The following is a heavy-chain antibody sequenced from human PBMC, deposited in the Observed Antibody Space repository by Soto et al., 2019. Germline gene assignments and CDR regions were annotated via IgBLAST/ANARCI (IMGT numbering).Heavy chain of an antibody. CDR1: GYTFINYD. J-gene: IGHJ5*02. D-gene: IGHD6-19*01. CDR2: MSPNRGHT. Sequence: QVQLVQSGADVKRPGASMRVSCPASGYTFINYDVNWVRQATGQGLEWMGWMSPNRGHTAYAQKFLGRVTMTANTSIKTAYMELSGLRSEDPAVYYCLRGRSGWTWGPGTRVTVSS. CDR3: LRGRSGWT. V-gene: IGHV1-8*02.